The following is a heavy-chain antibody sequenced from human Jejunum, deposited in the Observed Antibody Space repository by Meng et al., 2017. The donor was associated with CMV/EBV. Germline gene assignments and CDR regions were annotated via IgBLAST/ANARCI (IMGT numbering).Heavy chain of an antibody. Sequence: EVELVGSGGCLVHAGGSLRLSGDAFGFPFNDMSWVRQAPGKGLEWVSVLYSGGSTYYGDSVKDRFTISRDTSKNTVYLQMDSLRAEDTAVYYCARGAGSSSSRRYLDYWGQGTLVTVSS. CDR1: GFPFND. V-gene: IGHV3-66*01. CDR3: ARGAGSSSSRRYLDY. J-gene: IGHJ4*03. D-gene: IGHD6-6*01. CDR2: LYSGGST.